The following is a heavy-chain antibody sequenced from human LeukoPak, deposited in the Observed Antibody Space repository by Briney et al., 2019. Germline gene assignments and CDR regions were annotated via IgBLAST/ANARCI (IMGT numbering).Heavy chain of an antibody. CDR2: INTEGGST. CDR3: ARGTATAAGIDF. V-gene: IGHV3-74*01. CDR1: GVAFSSYW. D-gene: IGHD6-25*01. Sequence: GALRPSSTASGVAFSSYWMFWVRQAPRKGGVWVSQINTEGGSTTYGDAAKSRFTTSRDNAKNTLYLQMNSLRVEDTAVYYCARGTATAAGIDFWGQGTLVTVSS. J-gene: IGHJ4*02.